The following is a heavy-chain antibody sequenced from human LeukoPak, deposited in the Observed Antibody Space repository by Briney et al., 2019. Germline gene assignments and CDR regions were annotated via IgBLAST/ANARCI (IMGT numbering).Heavy chain of an antibody. J-gene: IGHJ4*02. CDR2: ISYDGSNK. V-gene: IGHV3-30-3*01. Sequence: PGRSPRLSCAASGFTFSSYAMHWVRQAPGKGLEWVAVISYDGSNKYYADSVKGRFTISRDNSKNTLYLQMDSLRPEDTAVYYCARDLGEWGRVDDWGQGTLVTVSS. CDR1: GFTFSSYA. CDR3: ARDLGEWGRVDD. D-gene: IGHD3-16*01.